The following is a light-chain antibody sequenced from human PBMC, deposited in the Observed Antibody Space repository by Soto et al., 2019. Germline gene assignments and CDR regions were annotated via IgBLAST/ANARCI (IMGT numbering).Light chain of an antibody. CDR1: QSVSSN. CDR3: QQYNDWPPYT. V-gene: IGKV3-15*01. J-gene: IGKJ2*01. Sequence: EIVMTQSPATLSVSPGERATLSCRASQSVSSNLARYQQKPGQAPRLLIYDASTRATGIPARFSGSGSGTEFTLTISSLQSEDFAVYYCQQYNDWPPYTFGQGTKVDIK. CDR2: DAS.